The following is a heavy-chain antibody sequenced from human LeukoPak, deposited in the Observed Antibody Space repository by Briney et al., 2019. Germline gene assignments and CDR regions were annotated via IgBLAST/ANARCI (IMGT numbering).Heavy chain of an antibody. CDR1: GGSISISNSNW. J-gene: IGHJ4*02. CDR3: ASDYFDY. V-gene: IGHV4-4*02. Sequence: SETLSLTCAVSGGSISISNSNWWSWVRQPPGKGLEWIGEIYHSGSTNYNPSLKSRVTISVDKSKNQFSLKLSSVTAADTAVYYCASDYFDYWGQGTLVTVSS. CDR2: IYHSGST.